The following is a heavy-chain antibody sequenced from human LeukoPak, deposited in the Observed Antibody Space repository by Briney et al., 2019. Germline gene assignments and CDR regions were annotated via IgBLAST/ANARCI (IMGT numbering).Heavy chain of an antibody. D-gene: IGHD3-22*01. Sequence: ASVKVSCKASGCTFISYDISWVRQATGQGLEWMGWMNPSSGNTGYAQKFQGRVAMIRDTSIGTAYMELSSLRFEDTAVYYCARVSYLYDSSGNPYFDSFDIWGQGTMVTVSS. V-gene: IGHV1-8*01. CDR3: ARVSYLYDSSGNPYFDSFDI. CDR2: MNPSSGNT. CDR1: GCTFISYD. J-gene: IGHJ3*02.